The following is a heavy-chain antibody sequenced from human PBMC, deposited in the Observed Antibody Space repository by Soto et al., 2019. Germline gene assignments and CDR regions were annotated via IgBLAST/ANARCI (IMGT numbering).Heavy chain of an antibody. CDR3: ARLGYYYYYGMDV. V-gene: IGHV4-31*03. CDR1: GGSISSGGYY. D-gene: IGHD3-16*01. CDR2: IYYSGST. Sequence: KPSETLSLTCTVSGGSISSGGYYWSWIRQHPGKGLEWIGYIYYSGSTYYNPSLKSRVTISVDTSKNQFSLKLSSVTAADTAVYYCARLGYYYYYGMDVWGQGTTVTVSS. J-gene: IGHJ6*02.